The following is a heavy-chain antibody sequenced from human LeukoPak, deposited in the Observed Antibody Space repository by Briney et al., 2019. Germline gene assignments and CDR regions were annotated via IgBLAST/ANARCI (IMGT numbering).Heavy chain of an antibody. CDR2: ISGSGAST. J-gene: IGHJ4*02. CDR1: GFTFSNYA. D-gene: IGHD6-25*01. V-gene: IGHV3-23*01. Sequence: GGSLRLSCAASGFTFSNYAMSWVRQAPGKGLEWVSTISGSGASTYYADSAKGRFTISRDNSENTLYLQMNSLRVEDTAVYYCARGQRSDYWGQGTLVTVSS. CDR3: ARGQRSDY.